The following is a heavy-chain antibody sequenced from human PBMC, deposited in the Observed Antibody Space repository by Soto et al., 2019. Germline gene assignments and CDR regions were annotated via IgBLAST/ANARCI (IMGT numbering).Heavy chain of an antibody. D-gene: IGHD1-26*01. CDR2: IYYSGST. CDR3: ARQPPHRVGSSISTLDI. J-gene: IGHJ3*02. V-gene: IGHV4-39*01. CDR1: GGSISSSSYY. Sequence: PSETLSLTCTVSGGSISSSSYYWGWTRQPPGKGLEWIGSIYYSGSTNYNPSLKSRVTISVDTSKNQLTLKLSSVTAADTAVYYCARQPPHRVGSSISTLDIWGQGTVVTVS.